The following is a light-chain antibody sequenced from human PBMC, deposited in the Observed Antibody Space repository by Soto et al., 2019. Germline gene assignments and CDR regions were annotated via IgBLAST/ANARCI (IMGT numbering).Light chain of an antibody. Sequence: DIQMTQSPSTLSGYVGDRVTMXXRASQTISSWLAWYQQKPGKAPKXLIYDASRLESGVPSRFSGSGAGTEFTLTISSLQPVDFATYYCQQYNTYSWTFGQGTKVDIK. V-gene: IGKV1-5*01. CDR3: QQYNTYSWT. CDR2: DAS. J-gene: IGKJ1*01. CDR1: QTISSW.